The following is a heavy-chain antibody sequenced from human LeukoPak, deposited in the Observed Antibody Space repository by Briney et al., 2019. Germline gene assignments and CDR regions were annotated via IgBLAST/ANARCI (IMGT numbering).Heavy chain of an antibody. V-gene: IGHV1-69*06. D-gene: IGHD6-19*01. CDR1: GYTYTNYG. Sequence: ASVKVSCKASGYTYTNYGISWVRQAPGQGLEWMGGIIPIFGTANYAQKFQGRVTITADTSSSTVYMQLRSLRSDDTAVYYCARGSRTGWYYFDYWGQGTLVTVSS. CDR2: IIPIFGTA. CDR3: ARGSRTGWYYFDY. J-gene: IGHJ4*02.